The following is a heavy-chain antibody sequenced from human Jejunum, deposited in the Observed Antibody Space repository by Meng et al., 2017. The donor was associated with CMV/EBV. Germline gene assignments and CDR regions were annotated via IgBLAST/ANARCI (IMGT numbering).Heavy chain of an antibody. V-gene: IGHV3-74*01. CDR2: INSDGSSI. CDR1: GFTFSSYW. CDR3: TRVYPDDC. Sequence: LRLSWAASGFTFSSYWMHWVRQAPGKGLVWVSRINSDGSSINYADSVKGRFTVSRDNAKNTLYLQMNSLRAEDTAVYYCTRVYPDDCWGQGTLVTVSS. J-gene: IGHJ4*02.